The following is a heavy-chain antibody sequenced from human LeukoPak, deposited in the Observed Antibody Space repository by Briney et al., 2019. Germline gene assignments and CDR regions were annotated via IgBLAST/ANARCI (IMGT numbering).Heavy chain of an antibody. V-gene: IGHV3-74*01. CDR1: GFTISNYY. Sequence: PGGSLRLSYAASGFTISNYYIHWVRQVPGKGLVWVSHIDSDGSSTRYADSVKGRFTISRDNAKNTLYLQMNSLRAEDTAVYYCAKRGRYWHFDLWGPGTLVTVSS. CDR2: IDSDGSST. CDR3: AKRGRYWHFDL. J-gene: IGHJ2*01. D-gene: IGHD3-10*01.